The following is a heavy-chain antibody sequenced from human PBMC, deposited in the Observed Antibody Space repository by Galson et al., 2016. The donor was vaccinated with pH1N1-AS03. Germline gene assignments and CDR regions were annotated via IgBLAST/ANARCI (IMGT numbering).Heavy chain of an antibody. J-gene: IGHJ5*02. Sequence: SETLSLTCTVSGGSIRSRNYYWGWIRQPPGKGLDWIGSIHYSGSTYYNPSLKSRVTISVDVSKNQFSLRLTSVTAADTAMYPFAGHDFCSDDYTTLNWLDPWGQGTLVTVSS. D-gene: IGHD3-3*01. CDR3: AGHDFCSDDYTTLNWLDP. CDR1: GGSIRSRNYY. CDR2: IHYSGST. V-gene: IGHV4-39*01.